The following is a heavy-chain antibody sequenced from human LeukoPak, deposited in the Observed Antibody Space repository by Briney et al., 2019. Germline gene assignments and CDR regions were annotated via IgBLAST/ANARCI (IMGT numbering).Heavy chain of an antibody. D-gene: IGHD3-10*01. CDR3: AKEKGGSGSYYCIDY. V-gene: IGHV3-23*01. J-gene: IGHJ4*02. Sequence: PGGSLRLSCAASGFTFSSYAMSWVRQAPGKGQEWVSAISGSGGSTYYADSVKGRFTISRDNSKNTLYLQMNSLRAEDTAVYYCAKEKGGSGSYYCIDYWGQGTLVTVSS. CDR1: GFTFSSYA. CDR2: ISGSGGST.